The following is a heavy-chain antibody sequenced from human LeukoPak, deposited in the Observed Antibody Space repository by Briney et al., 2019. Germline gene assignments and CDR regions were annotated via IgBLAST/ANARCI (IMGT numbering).Heavy chain of an antibody. CDR3: AKNFGSGSYETFVDY. D-gene: IGHD3-10*01. V-gene: IGHV3-43*02. Sequence: AGGSLRLSCAASGFTFEDYVIHWVRQAPGRGLAGVSLISGNSGSTYYADSVKGRFTISRDNSKNSLYLQMNSLRTEDTALYYCAKNFGSGSYETFVDYWGQGTLVTVSS. CDR2: ISGNSGST. CDR1: GFTFEDYV. J-gene: IGHJ4*02.